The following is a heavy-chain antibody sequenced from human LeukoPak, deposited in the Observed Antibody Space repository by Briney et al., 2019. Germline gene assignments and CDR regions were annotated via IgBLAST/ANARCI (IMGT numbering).Heavy chain of an antibody. CDR2: ISSSSSTI. J-gene: IGHJ4*02. D-gene: IGHD5-12*01. CDR3: ARDRYSGYENFDY. CDR1: GFTFSSYA. Sequence: GGSLRLSCAASGFTFSSYAMSWVRQAPGKGLEWVSFISSSSSTIYYADSVKGRFTISRDNAKNSLYLQMNSLRDEDTAVYYCARDRYSGYENFDYWGQGALVTVSS. V-gene: IGHV3-48*02.